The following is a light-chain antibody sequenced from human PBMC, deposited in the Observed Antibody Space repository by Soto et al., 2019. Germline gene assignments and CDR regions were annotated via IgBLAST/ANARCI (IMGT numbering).Light chain of an antibody. CDR1: QSFSSSY. V-gene: IGKV3-20*01. CDR2: GAS. Sequence: IVLTQSQGSLSLSPGRRANVSRSTIQSFSSSYLAWYQQKPGQAPRLLIYGASSRATGIPDRFSGSGSGTDVTLTISRLEPDDSAVYYCQQYGSSPPGTFGQGTKVDIK. CDR3: QQYGSSPPGT. J-gene: IGKJ1*01.